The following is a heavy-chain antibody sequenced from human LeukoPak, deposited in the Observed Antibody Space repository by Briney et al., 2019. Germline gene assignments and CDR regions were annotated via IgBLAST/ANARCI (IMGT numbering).Heavy chain of an antibody. CDR1: GYTFTSYY. Sequence: ASVKVSCKASGYTFTSYYMHWVRQAPGQGLEWMGIINPSGGSTSYAQKFQGRVTMTRDTSTSTVYMELSSLRSEDTAVYHCARDYPYYYDSSGYYPANYFDYWGQGTLVTVSS. J-gene: IGHJ4*02. V-gene: IGHV1-46*01. CDR3: ARDYPYYYDSSGYYPANYFDY. D-gene: IGHD3-22*01. CDR2: INPSGGST.